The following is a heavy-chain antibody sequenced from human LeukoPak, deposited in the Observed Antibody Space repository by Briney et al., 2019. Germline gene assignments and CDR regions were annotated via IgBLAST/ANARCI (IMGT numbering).Heavy chain of an antibody. CDR1: GYSFPIYY. CDR3: ARCPRRTRFDYYYYYMDV. V-gene: IGHV5-51*01. CDR2: IYPGDSDT. Sequence: GESLKISCKGSGYSFPIYYIAWVRQMPGKGLEWMGIIYPGDSDTRYSPSFQGQVTISADKSISTAYLQWSSLKASDTAMYYCARCPRRTRFDYYYYYMDVWGKGTTVTISS. D-gene: IGHD3-3*01. J-gene: IGHJ6*03.